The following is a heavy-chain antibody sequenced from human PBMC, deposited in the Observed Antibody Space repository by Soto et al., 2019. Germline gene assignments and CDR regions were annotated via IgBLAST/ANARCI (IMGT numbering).Heavy chain of an antibody. D-gene: IGHD3-16*01. CDR3: AKDRRAGGNSAFYFDF. V-gene: IGHV3-23*01. Sequence: PGGSMRLSCAASGFKFSNYAMSWVRQAPGKWLEWVSLISATGGGTYYADSVKGRFTISRDNSHNTLYLQVHSLTAEDTAVYYCAKDRRAGGNSAFYFDFWGQGA. CDR1: GFKFSNYA. CDR2: ISATGGGT. J-gene: IGHJ4*02.